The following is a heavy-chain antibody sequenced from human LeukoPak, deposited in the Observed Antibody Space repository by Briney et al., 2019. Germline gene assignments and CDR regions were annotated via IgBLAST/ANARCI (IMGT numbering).Heavy chain of an antibody. CDR2: ISRTSSYI. J-gene: IGHJ4*02. Sequence: GGSLRLSCEASGFTFGTYTMNWIRQAPGKGLEWVSSISRTSSYIKYADSVTGRFTISRDNAKNSLYLQMNSLRAEDTAVYYCAKDQQWLVHDYWGQGTLVTVSS. CDR1: GFTFGTYT. CDR3: AKDQQWLVHDY. V-gene: IGHV3-21*01. D-gene: IGHD6-19*01.